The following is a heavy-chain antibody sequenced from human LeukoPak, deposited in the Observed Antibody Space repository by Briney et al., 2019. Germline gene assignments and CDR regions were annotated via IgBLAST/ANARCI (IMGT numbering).Heavy chain of an antibody. CDR1: GFTFDDYG. J-gene: IGHJ4*02. V-gene: IGHV3-20*04. D-gene: IGHD6-19*01. CDR3: ARANLELREQWLAYYFDY. CDR2: INWNGGST. Sequence: GGSLRLSCAASGFTFDDYGMSWVRQALGKGLEWVSGINWNGGSTGYADSVKGRFTISRDNARNSLYLQMNSLRAEDTALYYCARANLELREQWLAYYFDYWGQGTLVTVSS.